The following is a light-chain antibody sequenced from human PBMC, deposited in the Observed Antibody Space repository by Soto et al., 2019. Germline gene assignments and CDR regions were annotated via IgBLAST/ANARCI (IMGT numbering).Light chain of an antibody. CDR1: QSLLYSNGYNY. J-gene: IGKJ2*01. Sequence: VMTQTPLSLPVTPGEPASISCRSSQSLLYSNGYNYLDWYLQKPGQSPQLLIYLGSNRASGVPDRFSGSGSGTDFTLKISRVEAEDVGVYYCMQALQTPYTFGQGTKLEIK. CDR2: LGS. CDR3: MQALQTPYT. V-gene: IGKV2-28*01.